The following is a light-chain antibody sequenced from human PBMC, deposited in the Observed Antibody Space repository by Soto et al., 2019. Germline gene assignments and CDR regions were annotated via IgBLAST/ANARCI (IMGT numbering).Light chain of an antibody. CDR3: HQCLSSRT. CDR1: QSVSSN. CDR2: GAS. Sequence: EIVMTQSPATLSVSPGERATLSCRASQSVSSNLAWYQQKPGQAPRLLIYGASTRATGIPARFSVSGSGTDFTLTISKLEPEDFAVYYCHQCLSSRTFGQGTKVDIK. J-gene: IGKJ1*01. V-gene: IGKV3-15*01.